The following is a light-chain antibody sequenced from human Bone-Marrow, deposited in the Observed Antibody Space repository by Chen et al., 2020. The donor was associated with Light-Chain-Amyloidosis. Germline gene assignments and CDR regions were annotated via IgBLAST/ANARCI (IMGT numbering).Light chain of an antibody. CDR1: DCPTKY. CDR3: QSADSSGTSEVI. V-gene: IGLV3-25*03. J-gene: IGLJ2*01. Sequence: SYELTQPPSVSVSQGQTAKLTCSEDDCPTKYAYWYQKKPSQAPVLVKHRDTERPSGISERFSGSSSGTTATVTISGVQAEDEADYHCQSADSSGTSEVIFCGGTKLTVL. CDR2: RDT.